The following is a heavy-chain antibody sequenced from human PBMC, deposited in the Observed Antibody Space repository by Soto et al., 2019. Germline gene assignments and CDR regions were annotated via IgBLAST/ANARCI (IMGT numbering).Heavy chain of an antibody. V-gene: IGHV3-48*01. D-gene: IGHD4-17*01. J-gene: IGHJ3*02. CDR2: ISSSSSTI. Sequence: EVQLVESGGGLVQPGGSLRLSCAASGFTFSSYSMNWVRQAPGTGLEWVSYISSSSSTIYYADSVKGRFTISRDNAKNSLYLQMNSRSAEDTAVYYCARDESGDYDGSRAFDIWGQGTMVTVSS. CDR1: GFTFSSYS. CDR3: ARDESGDYDGSRAFDI.